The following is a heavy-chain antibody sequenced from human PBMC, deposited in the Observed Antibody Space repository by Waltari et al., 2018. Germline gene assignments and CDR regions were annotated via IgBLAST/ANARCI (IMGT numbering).Heavy chain of an antibody. J-gene: IGHJ4*02. CDR2: ISGRSGSK. Sequence: EVQLLESGGGLVQPGGSLRLSCAASGFTFSSYAMSWVRPAPGKGLAWVSAISGRSGSKYYADSVKGRLTISRDNSKNTLYLQMNSLRAEDTAVYYGAKGVYSPRDYFDYWGQGTLVTVSS. CDR1: GFTFSSYA. V-gene: IGHV3-23*01. CDR3: AKGVYSPRDYFDY. D-gene: IGHD6-13*01.